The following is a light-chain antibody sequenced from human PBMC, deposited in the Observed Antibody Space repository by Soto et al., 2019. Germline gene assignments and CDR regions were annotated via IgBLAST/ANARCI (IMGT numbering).Light chain of an antibody. CDR3: AASAASLNVLYV. V-gene: IGLV1-44*01. CDR1: RSNIGTNA. Sequence: QSVLTQPPSASATPGQRVTISCSGSRSNIGTNAVNWYQQLPGTTPRLLIYNNNQRPSGVPDRFSGAKSGTSASLAISGRQSDDEATYFCAASAASLNVLYVFGTGTKVTVL. CDR2: NNN. J-gene: IGLJ1*01.